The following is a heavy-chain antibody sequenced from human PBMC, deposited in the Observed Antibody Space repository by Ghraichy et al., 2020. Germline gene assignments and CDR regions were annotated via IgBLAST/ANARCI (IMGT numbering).Heavy chain of an antibody. CDR1: GGSISSYY. D-gene: IGHD3-10*01. CDR2: IYYSGST. V-gene: IGHV4-59*01. Sequence: SETLSLTCTVSGGSISSYYWSWIRQPPGKGLEWIGYIYYSGSTNYNPSLKSRVTISVDTSKNQFSLKLSSVTAADTAVYYCARDKLTQARGRWFDPWGQGTLVTVSS. CDR3: ARDKLTQARGRWFDP. J-gene: IGHJ5*02.